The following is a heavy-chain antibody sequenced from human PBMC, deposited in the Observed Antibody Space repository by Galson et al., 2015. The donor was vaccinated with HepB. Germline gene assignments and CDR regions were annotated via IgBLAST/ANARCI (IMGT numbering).Heavy chain of an antibody. CDR3: ARAIESVDAFDV. Sequence: TLSLTCTVSGGSFSSSSHYWGWIRQPPGKGLEWIGSIYYSGSTYYNPSLKSRVSISVDTSKNQFSLKLTSVTAADTAVYYCARAIESVDAFDVWGQGTMVTVSA. CDR1: GGSFSSSSHY. CDR2: IYYSGST. V-gene: IGHV4-39*07. J-gene: IGHJ3*01. D-gene: IGHD3-22*01.